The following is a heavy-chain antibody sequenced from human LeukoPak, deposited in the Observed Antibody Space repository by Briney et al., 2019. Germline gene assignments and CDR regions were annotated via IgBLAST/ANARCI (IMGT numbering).Heavy chain of an antibody. CDR3: AKGSYYGSGSYFRAPDY. CDR1: GFTFSSYG. V-gene: IGHV3-30*18. D-gene: IGHD3-10*01. CDR2: ISYDGSNK. J-gene: IGHJ4*02. Sequence: GGSLRLSCAASGFTFSSYGMHWVRQAPGKGLEWVAVISYDGSNKYYADSVKGRFTISRDNSKNTLYLQMNSLRAEDTAVYYCAKGSYYGSGSYFRAPDYWGQGTLVTVSS.